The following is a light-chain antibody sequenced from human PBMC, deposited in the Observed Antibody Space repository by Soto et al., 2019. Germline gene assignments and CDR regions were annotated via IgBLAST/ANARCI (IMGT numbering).Light chain of an antibody. CDR3: QQANSFPRT. V-gene: IGKV1-12*01. J-gene: IGKJ1*01. CDR1: QSISSW. Sequence: DIQMTQSPSSVSASVGDRVTITCRASQSISSWLAWYQQKPGKAPKLLIYDASSLRSGVPPRFSGSGSGTDFTLTISSLQPEDFATYYCQQANSFPRTFGQGTKVEIK. CDR2: DAS.